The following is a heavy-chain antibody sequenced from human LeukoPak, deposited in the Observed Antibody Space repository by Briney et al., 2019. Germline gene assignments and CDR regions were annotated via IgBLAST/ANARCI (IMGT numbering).Heavy chain of an antibody. Sequence: GGSLRLSCAASGFTFSSYGMSWVRQAPGKGLEWVSAISGSGGSTYYADSVKGRFTISRDNSKNTLYLQMNSLRAEDTAVYYCAKAQQLVPGPEANFDYWGQGTLVTVSS. CDR1: GFTFSSYG. CDR2: ISGSGGST. D-gene: IGHD6-13*01. J-gene: IGHJ4*02. CDR3: AKAQQLVPGPEANFDY. V-gene: IGHV3-23*01.